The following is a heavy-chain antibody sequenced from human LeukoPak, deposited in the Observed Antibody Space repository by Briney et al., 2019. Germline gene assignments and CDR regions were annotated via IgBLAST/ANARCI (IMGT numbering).Heavy chain of an antibody. J-gene: IGHJ4*02. CDR3: ARGGATAFDY. Sequence: SETLSLTCAVYYGSFSDYYWSWVRQSPEKGLEWIAEMHHSGRTNYNPSLQSRVTISIDTSKNQFSLKLSSVTAADTAVYYCARGGATAFDYWGQGTLVTVSS. CDR1: YGSFSDYY. V-gene: IGHV4-34*01. CDR2: MHHSGRT. D-gene: IGHD1-26*01.